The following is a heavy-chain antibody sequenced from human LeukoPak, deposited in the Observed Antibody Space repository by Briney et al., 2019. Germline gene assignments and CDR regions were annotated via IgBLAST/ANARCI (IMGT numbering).Heavy chain of an antibody. D-gene: IGHD6-13*01. Sequence: GGSLRLSCAASGFTFSDYYMGWIRQAPGKGLEWVSYISSSGSTIYYADSVKGRFTISRDNAKNSLYLQMNSLRAEDTAVYYCARDAQQQLAHAEYFQHWGQGTLVTVSS. CDR2: ISSSGSTI. CDR3: ARDAQQQLAHAEYFQH. J-gene: IGHJ1*01. V-gene: IGHV3-11*04. CDR1: GFTFSDYY.